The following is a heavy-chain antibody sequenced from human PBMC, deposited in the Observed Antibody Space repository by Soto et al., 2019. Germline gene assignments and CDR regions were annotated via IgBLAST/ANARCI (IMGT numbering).Heavy chain of an antibody. CDR1: GFTFTRYS. V-gene: IGHV3-21*01. CDR3: ARDRGTTGMVDYYYGMDV. Sequence: SLRLSCAASGFTFTRYSMNWVRQSPGKGLEWVSSISSTTNYIYYGDSMKGRFTISRDNSKNTLYLQMNSLRAEDTAVYYCARDRGTTGMVDYYYGMDVWGRGTTVTVSS. D-gene: IGHD1-1*01. J-gene: IGHJ6*02. CDR2: ISSTTNYI.